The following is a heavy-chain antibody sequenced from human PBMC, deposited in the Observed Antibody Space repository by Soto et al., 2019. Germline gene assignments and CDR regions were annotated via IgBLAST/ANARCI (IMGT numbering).Heavy chain of an antibody. CDR2: IYFTGAT. D-gene: IGHD2-15*01. Sequence: QVQLQESGPGLVKPSQTLSLTCNVSGGSISSGTSYWAWIRQHPGEGLEWIVHIYFTGATYSNPTLSNRLSISVDTSKIQSSRMRTSVTAAVAATYYFASIPGCVYSYRIGYWGQGSLVTVSS. J-gene: IGHJ4*02. CDR1: GGSISSGTSY. V-gene: IGHV4-31*03. CDR3: ASIPGCVYSYRIGY.